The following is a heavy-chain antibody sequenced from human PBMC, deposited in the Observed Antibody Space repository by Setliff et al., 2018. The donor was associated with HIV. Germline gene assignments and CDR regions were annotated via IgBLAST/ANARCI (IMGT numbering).Heavy chain of an antibody. CDR3: AKDGHDQDHYYHMDV. Sequence: GASVKVSCKASGGTFSSYAISWVRQAPGQGLEWMGGIIPIFGTANYAQKFQGRVTVTADESTSTAYMQLSSLRSDDTAVYYCAKDGHDQDHYYHMDVWGKGTTVTVSS. D-gene: IGHD1-1*01. CDR2: IIPIFGTA. V-gene: IGHV1-69*13. J-gene: IGHJ6*03. CDR1: GGTFSSYA.